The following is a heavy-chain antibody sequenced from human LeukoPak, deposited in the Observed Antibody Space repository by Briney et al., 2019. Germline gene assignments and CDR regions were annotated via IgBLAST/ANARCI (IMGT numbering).Heavy chain of an antibody. Sequence: GGSLRLSCAASGFTFSSYWMSWVRQAPGKGLEWVANIKQDGSEKYYMDSVKGRFTISRDNAKNSLYLQMNSLRAEDTAVYYCAIAVAGTAFDYWGQGTLVTVSS. D-gene: IGHD6-19*01. J-gene: IGHJ4*02. CDR2: IKQDGSEK. CDR3: AIAVAGTAFDY. CDR1: GFTFSSYW. V-gene: IGHV3-7*01.